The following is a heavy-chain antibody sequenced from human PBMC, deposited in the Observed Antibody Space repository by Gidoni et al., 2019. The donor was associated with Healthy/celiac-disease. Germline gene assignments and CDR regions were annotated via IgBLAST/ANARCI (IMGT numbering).Heavy chain of an antibody. CDR3: TTSGYSGYDLSYYYYYMDV. V-gene: IGHV3-15*07. Sequence: EVQLVESGGGLVKPGGSLRLSCAASGFTFSNAWMNWVRQAPGKGLEWVGRIKSKTDGGTTDYAAPVKGRFTISRDDSKNTLYLQMNSLKTEDTAVYYCTTSGYSGYDLSYYYYYMDVWGKGTTVTVSS. CDR2: IKSKTDGGTT. J-gene: IGHJ6*03. CDR1: GFTFSNAW. D-gene: IGHD5-12*01.